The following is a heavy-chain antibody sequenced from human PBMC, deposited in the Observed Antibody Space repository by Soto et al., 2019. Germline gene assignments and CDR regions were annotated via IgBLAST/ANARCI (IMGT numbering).Heavy chain of an antibody. CDR1: GFTFSSYA. D-gene: IGHD3-10*01. CDR3: ARDRGLRYYYYGMDV. CDR2: ISHDGSNK. Sequence: PVGSLRLSCAASGFTFSSYAMHWVRQAPGKGLEWVAVISHDGSNKYYADSVKGRFTISRDNSKNTLYLQMNSLRAEDTAVYYCARDRGLRYYYYGMDVWGQGTTVTVSS. V-gene: IGHV3-30-3*01. J-gene: IGHJ6*02.